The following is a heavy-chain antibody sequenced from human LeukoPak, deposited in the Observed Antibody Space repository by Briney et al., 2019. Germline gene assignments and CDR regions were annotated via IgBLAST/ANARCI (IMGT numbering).Heavy chain of an antibody. CDR1: GFTFSSYA. D-gene: IGHD3-22*01. CDR2: ISGSGGST. CDR3: AKDLEVVDTYYLDY. V-gene: IGHV3-23*01. J-gene: IGHJ4*02. Sequence: SGGSLRLSCAASGFTFSSYAMSWVRQAPGKGLEWVSAISGSGGSTYYADSVKGRFTISRDNSKNTLYLQMNSLRAENTAVYYCAKDLEVVDTYYLDYWGQGTLVTVSS.